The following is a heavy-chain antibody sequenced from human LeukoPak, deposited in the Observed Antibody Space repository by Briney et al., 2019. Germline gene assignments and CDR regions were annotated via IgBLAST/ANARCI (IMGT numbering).Heavy chain of an antibody. CDR1: GFTFDDYG. D-gene: IGHD1-20*01. CDR3: AKSRTPLNWNDFFDY. V-gene: IGHV3-20*04. Sequence: GGSLRLSCAASGFTFDDYGMSWVRQAPGKGLEWVSGINWNGGSTGYADSVKGRFTISRDNAKNSLYLQMNSLRAEDTALYYCAKSRTPLNWNDFFDYWGQGTLVTVSS. CDR2: INWNGGST. J-gene: IGHJ4*02.